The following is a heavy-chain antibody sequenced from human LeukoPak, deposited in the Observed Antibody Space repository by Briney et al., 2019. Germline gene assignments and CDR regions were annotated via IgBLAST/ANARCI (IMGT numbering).Heavy chain of an antibody. CDR2: ISGNSYWI. Sequence: GGSLRLSCATSGFSFSDSSMAWVRQAPGKGLEWVSSISGNSYWIYYAGPVKDRFTISRDNARNSLYLEMERLSADDTAVYYCARGSILGATGYDWGQGTLVADSS. J-gene: IGHJ4*02. CDR1: GFSFSDSS. D-gene: IGHD1-26*01. CDR3: ARGSILGATGYD. V-gene: IGHV3-21*01.